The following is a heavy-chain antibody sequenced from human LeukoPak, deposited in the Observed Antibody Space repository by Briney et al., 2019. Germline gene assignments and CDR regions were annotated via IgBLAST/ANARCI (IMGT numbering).Heavy chain of an antibody. V-gene: IGHV5-51*01. CDR2: IHPGDSDT. D-gene: IGHD5-12*01. Sequence: GESLKISCKTSGYSFTSHWIGWVRQMPGKGLEWMGFIHPGDSDTRYSPSFEGQVTVSADKSISTAYLQWSSLKASDTAMYYCARGNPGYSGYYFDSWGQGTLVTVSS. J-gene: IGHJ4*02. CDR3: ARGNPGYSGYYFDS. CDR1: GYSFTSHW.